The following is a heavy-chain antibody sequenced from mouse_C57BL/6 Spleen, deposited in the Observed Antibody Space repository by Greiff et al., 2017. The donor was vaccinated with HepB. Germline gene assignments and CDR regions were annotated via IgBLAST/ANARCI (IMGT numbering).Heavy chain of an antibody. CDR2: ISSGGDYI. V-gene: IGHV5-9-1*02. CDR3: TRYGPTYYFDY. J-gene: IGHJ2*01. D-gene: IGHD2-10*02. CDR1: GFTFSSYA. Sequence: EVKLVESGEGLVKPGGSLKLSCAASGFTFSSYAMSWVRQTPEKRLEWVAYISSGGDYIYYADTVKGRFTISRDNARNTLYLQMSSLKSEDTAMYYCTRYGPTYYFDYWGQGTTLTVSS.